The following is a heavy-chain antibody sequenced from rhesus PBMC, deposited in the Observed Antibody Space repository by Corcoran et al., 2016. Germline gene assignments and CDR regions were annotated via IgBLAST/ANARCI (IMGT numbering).Heavy chain of an antibody. D-gene: IGHD5-24*01. J-gene: IGHJ4*01. CDR1: GGSISSSY. CDR2: IYGSGSST. V-gene: IGHV4-169*01. CDR3: ARGYSGYSYFDY. Sequence: QLQLQESGPGLVKPSETLSVTCAVPGGSISSSYWSWIRQAPGKGLEWIGYIYGSGSSTNYNPALESRVTLSVDTSKNQLSLKLSSVTAADTAVYYCARGYSGYSYFDYWGQGVLVTVSS.